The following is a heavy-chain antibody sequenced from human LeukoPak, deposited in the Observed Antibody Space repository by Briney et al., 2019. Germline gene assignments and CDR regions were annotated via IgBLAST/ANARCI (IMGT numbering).Heavy chain of an antibody. CDR1: GGSFSGYY. Sequence: SETLSLTCAVYGGSFSGYYWSWIRQPPGKGLEWIGEINHSGSTNYNPSLKSRVTISVDTSKNQFSLKLSSVTAADTAVYYCARVSPRGRSFDYWGQGTLVTVSS. D-gene: IGHD2-15*01. J-gene: IGHJ4*02. CDR3: ARVSPRGRSFDY. CDR2: INHSGST. V-gene: IGHV4-34*01.